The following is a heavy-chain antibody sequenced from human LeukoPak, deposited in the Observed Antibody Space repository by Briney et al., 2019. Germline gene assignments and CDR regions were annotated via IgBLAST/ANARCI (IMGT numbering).Heavy chain of an antibody. D-gene: IGHD1-1*01. V-gene: IGHV4-34*01. CDR3: TRTGGDY. J-gene: IGHJ4*02. Sequence: SETLSLTCTVSGGSISSYYWSWIRQPPGKGLEWIGEINHSGSTNYNLSLKSRVTISVDTSKNQFSLKLSSVTAADTAVYYCTRTGGDYWGQGTLVTVSS. CDR2: INHSGST. CDR1: GGSISSYY.